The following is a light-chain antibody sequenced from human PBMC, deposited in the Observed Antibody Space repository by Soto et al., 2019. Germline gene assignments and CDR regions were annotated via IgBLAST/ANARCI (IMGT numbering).Light chain of an antibody. J-gene: IGLJ3*02. CDR1: NSDVGGYNY. V-gene: IGLV2-14*01. CDR3: SSYTSSSTRV. CDR2: EVN. Sequence: QSALTQPASVSGSPGQSITISCTGTNSDVGGYNYVSWYQQHPGRAPKLMIYEVNDRPSGISDRFSGSKSGNTASLTISGLQADDEADYYCSSYTSSSTRVFGGGTKLTVL.